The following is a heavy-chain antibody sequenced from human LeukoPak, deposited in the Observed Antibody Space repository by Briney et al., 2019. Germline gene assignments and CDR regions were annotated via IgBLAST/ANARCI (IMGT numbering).Heavy chain of an antibody. V-gene: IGHV4-30-4*01. D-gene: IGHD2-2*01. CDR3: ARVGSYCSSTSCRYYFDY. Sequence: SETLSLTCTVSGGSISSGDYYWSWIRQPPGKGLEWIGYIYYSGSTYYNPSLKRRVTISVDTSKNQFSLKLSSVTAADTAVYYCARVGSYCSSTSCRYYFDYWGQGTLVTVSS. CDR2: IYYSGST. J-gene: IGHJ4*02. CDR1: GGSISSGDYY.